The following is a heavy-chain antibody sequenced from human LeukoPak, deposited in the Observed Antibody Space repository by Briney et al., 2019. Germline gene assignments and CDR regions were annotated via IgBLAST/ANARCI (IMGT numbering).Heavy chain of an antibody. CDR2: IYQSGST. CDR3: ARAAELTQFGENVFDV. J-gene: IGHJ3*01. V-gene: IGHV4-4*02. Sequence: SGTLSLTCDVSGGSVSSSHYWSRVRQSPGQGLEWIGEIYQSGSTGYNPSFTRRVSMSVDKSKNRFSLKMTSMTAADTAVYFCARAAELTQFGENVFDVWGQGTVVVVSS. CDR1: GGSVSSSHY. D-gene: IGHD3-10*01.